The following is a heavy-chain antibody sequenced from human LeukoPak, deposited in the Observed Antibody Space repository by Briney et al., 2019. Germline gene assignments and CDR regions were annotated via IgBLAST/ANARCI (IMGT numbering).Heavy chain of an antibody. J-gene: IGHJ4*02. CDR1: GFTFSTNG. CDR2: ISYGENTK. V-gene: IGHV3-30*18. D-gene: IGHD2-15*01. CDR3: AKEYCGGGRRNDDFFDY. Sequence: PGRSLRLSCAASGFTFSTNGMHWVRQAPGKGLEWVAVISYGENTKYYADSVKGRFTISRDNSKNTLYLQMNSLRAEDTAVYYCAKEYCGGGRRNDDFFDYWGQGTLVTVSS.